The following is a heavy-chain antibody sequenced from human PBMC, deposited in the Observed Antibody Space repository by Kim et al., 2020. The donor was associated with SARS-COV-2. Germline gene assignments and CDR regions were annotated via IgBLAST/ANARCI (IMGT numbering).Heavy chain of an antibody. Sequence: ASVKVSCKASGYTFTSYAMHWVRQAPGQRLEWMGWINAGNGNTKYSQKFQGRVTITRDTSASTAYMELSSLRSEDTAVYYCAVTTPGGMGVGSSWSFVDAFDIWGQGTMVTVSS. CDR3: AVTTPGGMGVGSSWSFVDAFDI. D-gene: IGHD6-13*01. J-gene: IGHJ3*02. CDR2: INAGNGNT. V-gene: IGHV1-3*01. CDR1: GYTFTSYA.